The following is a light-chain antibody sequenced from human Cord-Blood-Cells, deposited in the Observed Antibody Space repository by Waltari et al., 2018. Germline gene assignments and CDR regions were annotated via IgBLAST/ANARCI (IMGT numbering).Light chain of an antibody. V-gene: IGKV3-11*01. Sequence: EIVLTQSPATLSLSPGERATLSCRASQSVSNYLDWYQQRPGQAPRLLIYDASNRATGIPARFSGSGSGTDFTLTISSLEPEDYAVYYCQQRSNWARGVTFGPGTKVDIK. CDR1: QSVSNY. J-gene: IGKJ3*01. CDR2: DAS. CDR3: QQRSNWARGVT.